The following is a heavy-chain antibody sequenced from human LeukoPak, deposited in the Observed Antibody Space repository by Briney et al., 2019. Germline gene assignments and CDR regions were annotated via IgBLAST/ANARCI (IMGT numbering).Heavy chain of an antibody. CDR2: IGAYNGNT. Sequence: ASVKVSCKASGYTFSSSGISWVRQAPGQGLEWVGWIGAYNGNTDYAQKFQGRVTMTIDRPTSTGYMELRSLRSDDTAVYYCARDRSHGDAFDIWGQGTMVIVSS. CDR1: GYTFSSSG. V-gene: IGHV1-18*01. CDR3: ARDRSHGDAFDI. J-gene: IGHJ3*02.